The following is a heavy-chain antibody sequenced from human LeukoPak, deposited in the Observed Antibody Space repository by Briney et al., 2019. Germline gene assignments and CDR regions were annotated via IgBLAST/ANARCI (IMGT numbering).Heavy chain of an antibody. Sequence: ASETLSLTCAVSGGSISSGGYSWSWIRQPPGKGLEWIGYIYHSGSSYYNPSLRSRVTISVDTSKNHFSLKLSSVTAADTAVYYCARAGDSSGYEYYFDYWGQGTLVTVSS. D-gene: IGHD3-22*01. CDR3: ARAGDSSGYEYYFDY. V-gene: IGHV4-30-2*05. J-gene: IGHJ4*02. CDR1: GGSISSGGYS. CDR2: IYHSGSS.